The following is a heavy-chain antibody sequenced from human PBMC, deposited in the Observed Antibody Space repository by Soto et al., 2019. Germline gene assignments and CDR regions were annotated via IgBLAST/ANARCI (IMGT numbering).Heavy chain of an antibody. Sequence: ASVKVSCKASGYTFTSYGISWVRQAPGQGLEWMGWISAYNGNTNYAQKLQGRVTMTTDTSTSTAYMELRSLRSDDTAVYYCARDEGIAVTGTRGPYFDYWGQGTLVTSPQ. CDR2: ISAYNGNT. J-gene: IGHJ4*02. D-gene: IGHD6-19*01. V-gene: IGHV1-18*01. CDR1: GYTFTSYG. CDR3: ARDEGIAVTGTRGPYFDY.